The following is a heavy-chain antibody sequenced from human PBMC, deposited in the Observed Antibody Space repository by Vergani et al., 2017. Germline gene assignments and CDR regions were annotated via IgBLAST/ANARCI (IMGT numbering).Heavy chain of an antibody. D-gene: IGHD3-16*01. J-gene: IGHJ5*02. CDR2: IWYDGSNK. Sequence: QVQLVESGGGVVQPGRSLRLSCAASGFTFSSYGMHWVRQAPGKGLEWVAVIWYDGSNKYYADSVKGRFTISRDNSKNTLYLQMNSLRAEDTAVYYCAKDPPRGGSHLAYNWFDPWGQGTLVTVSS. CDR3: AKDPPRGGSHLAYNWFDP. V-gene: IGHV3-33*06. CDR1: GFTFSSYG.